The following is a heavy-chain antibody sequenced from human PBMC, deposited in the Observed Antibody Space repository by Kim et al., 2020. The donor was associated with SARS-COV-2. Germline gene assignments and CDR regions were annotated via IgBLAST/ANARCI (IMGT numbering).Heavy chain of an antibody. CDR1: GGSISSSNW. CDR2: IYHSGST. D-gene: IGHD6-19*01. CDR3: ARASIYSSGWTDFDL. V-gene: IGHV4-4*02. J-gene: IGHJ2*01. Sequence: SETLSLTCAVSGGSISSSNWWSWVRQPPGKGLEWIGEIYHSGSTNYNPSLKSRVTISVDKSKNQFSLKLSSVTAADTAVYYCARASIYSSGWTDFDLWGRGTLVTVSS.